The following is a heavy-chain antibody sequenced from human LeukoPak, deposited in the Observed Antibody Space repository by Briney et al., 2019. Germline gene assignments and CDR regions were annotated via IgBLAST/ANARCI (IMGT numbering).Heavy chain of an antibody. CDR2: IYYSGST. Sequence: SETLSLTCTVSGGSISSYYLSWIRQPPGKGLEWIGYIYYSGSTNYNPSLKSRVTISVDTSKNQFSLKLSSVTAADTAVYYCARAVEGEYSGYDRYFDYWGQRTLVTVSS. CDR3: ARAVEGEYSGYDRYFDY. CDR1: GGSISSYY. J-gene: IGHJ4*02. V-gene: IGHV4-59*01. D-gene: IGHD5-12*01.